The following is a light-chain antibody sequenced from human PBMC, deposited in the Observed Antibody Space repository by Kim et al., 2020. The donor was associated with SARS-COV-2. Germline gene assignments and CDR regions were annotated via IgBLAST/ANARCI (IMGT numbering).Light chain of an antibody. J-gene: IGLJ3*02. V-gene: IGLV2-23*02. CDR3: CSYAGSSTWV. CDR1: SSDVGSYNL. CDR2: EVS. Sequence: GQSITISCPGTSSDVGSYNLVSWYRQHPGKAPKLMIYEVSKRPSGVSNRFSGSKSGNTASLTISGLQAEDEADYYCCSYAGSSTWVFGGGTQLTVL.